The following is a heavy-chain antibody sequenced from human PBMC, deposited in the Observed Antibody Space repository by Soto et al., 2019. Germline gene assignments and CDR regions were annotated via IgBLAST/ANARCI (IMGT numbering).Heavy chain of an antibody. CDR2: IYYTGMT. Sequence: SETLSLTCTVSGTSISSTNYYWGWIRQPPGKGLEWITSIYYTGMTYYNPSLKSRVTISVDRSKNQFSLKLSSVTAADTAVYYCARGMTTVTTLDYWGQGTLVTVSS. V-gene: IGHV4-39*07. J-gene: IGHJ4*02. CDR3: ARGMTTVTTLDY. CDR1: GTSISSTNYY. D-gene: IGHD4-4*01.